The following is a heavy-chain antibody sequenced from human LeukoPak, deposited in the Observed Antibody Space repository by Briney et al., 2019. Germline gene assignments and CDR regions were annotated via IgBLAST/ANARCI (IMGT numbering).Heavy chain of an antibody. CDR2: ISDSGGTT. Sequence: PGGSLRLSCAASGFTFSNYAMTWVRQAPGKGLEWVPTISDSGGTTYYTDSVKDRFTISRDNSKNTLYLQMNSLRAEDTAVYYCAKDYFASGSYFDYWGQGTLVTVSS. J-gene: IGHJ4*02. CDR3: AKDYFASGSYFDY. V-gene: IGHV3-23*01. CDR1: GFTFSNYA. D-gene: IGHD3-10*01.